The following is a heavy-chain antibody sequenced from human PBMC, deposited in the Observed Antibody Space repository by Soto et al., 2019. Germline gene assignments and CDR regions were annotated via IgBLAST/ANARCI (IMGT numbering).Heavy chain of an antibody. CDR2: IYYSGTT. Sequence: SETLSLTCTVSGDSITNYYWTWIRQPPGKGLEWIGHIYYSGTTNYNPSLKSRVTISVDESKKQFSLNLTSVTAADTALYYCARDTYYFAMDVWGQGTTVTVSS. CDR3: ARDTYYFAMDV. J-gene: IGHJ6*02. V-gene: IGHV4-59*01. D-gene: IGHD2-21*01. CDR1: GDSITNYY.